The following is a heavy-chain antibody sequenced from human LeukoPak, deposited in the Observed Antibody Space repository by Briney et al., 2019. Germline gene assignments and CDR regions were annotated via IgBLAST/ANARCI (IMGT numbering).Heavy chain of an antibody. Sequence: ASVKVSCKASGYTFTSYAMNWVRQAPRQGLEWIGWINTNTGNPTYAQGFTGRVVFSLDTSLSTAYLQISSLKAEDTAVYYCARDGGPIAAAGFDYWGQGTLVTVSS. V-gene: IGHV7-4-1*02. CDR2: INTNTGNP. CDR1: GYTFTSYA. D-gene: IGHD6-13*01. CDR3: ARDGGPIAAAGFDY. J-gene: IGHJ4*02.